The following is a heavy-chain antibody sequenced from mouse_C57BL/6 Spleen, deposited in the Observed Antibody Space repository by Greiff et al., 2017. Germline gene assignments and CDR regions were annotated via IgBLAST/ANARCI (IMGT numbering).Heavy chain of an antibody. CDR2: IDPENGDT. V-gene: IGHV14-4*01. CDR3: TTWNMDY. CDR1: GFNIKDDY. Sequence: VQLKESGAELVRPGASVKLSCTASGFNIKDDYMHWVKQRPEQGLEWIGWIDPENGDTEYASKFQGKATITADTSSNTAYLQLSSLTSEDTAVYYCTTWNMDYWGQGTSVTVSS. J-gene: IGHJ4*01.